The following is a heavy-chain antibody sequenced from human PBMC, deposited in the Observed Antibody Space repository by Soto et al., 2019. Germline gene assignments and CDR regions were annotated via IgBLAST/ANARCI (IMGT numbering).Heavy chain of an antibody. CDR2: IFDSGST. Sequence: SETLSLTCTVSGDSINNYYWTWIRQPPGKGLEWIGYIFDSGSTSYNPSLKSRLTISVDTSKNQFSLKLKSVTAADTAVYYCARGTKYYYQGMDVWGQGTTVTVSS. J-gene: IGHJ6*02. CDR3: ARGTKYYYQGMDV. CDR1: GDSINNYY. V-gene: IGHV4-59*01.